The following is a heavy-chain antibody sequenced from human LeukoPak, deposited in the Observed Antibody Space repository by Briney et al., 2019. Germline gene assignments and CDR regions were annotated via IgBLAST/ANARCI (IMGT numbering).Heavy chain of an antibody. J-gene: IGHJ3*02. D-gene: IGHD6-19*01. CDR1: GYTLTELS. CDR2: IIPIFGTA. Sequence: GASVKVSCKVSGYTLTELSMHWVRQAPGQGLEWMGGIIPIFGTANYAQKFQGRVTITTDESTSTAYMELSSLRSEDTAVYYCARGSSSGWYGAFDIWGQGTMVTVSS. V-gene: IGHV1-69*05. CDR3: ARGSSSGWYGAFDI.